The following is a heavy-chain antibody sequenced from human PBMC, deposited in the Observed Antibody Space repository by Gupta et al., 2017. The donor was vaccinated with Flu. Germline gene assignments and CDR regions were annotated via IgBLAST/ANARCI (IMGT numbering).Heavy chain of an antibody. V-gene: IGHV3-48*03. Sequence: PGKGLEWSSFISNSGSTIYYADSVKGRFTISRDNAKNSLYLQMNSLRAEDTAVYYCARDDYGSNEFPDAFDIWGQGTMVTVSS. J-gene: IGHJ3*02. D-gene: IGHD3-16*01. CDR2: ISNSGSTI. CDR3: ARDDYGSNEFPDAFDI.